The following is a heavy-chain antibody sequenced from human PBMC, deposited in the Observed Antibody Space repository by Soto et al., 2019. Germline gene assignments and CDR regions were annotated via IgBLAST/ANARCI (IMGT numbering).Heavy chain of an antibody. V-gene: IGHV4-59*01. J-gene: IGHJ5*02. CDR2: VYDGWST. Sequence: LSLTCTVSGGPMYSYFWHWFRQTPGKGLEWIGYVYDGWSTNYNPSLKIRVTFSVDTSKNQVSLKLSSVTAAGTAVYYCARADRTWLDPWGLGFLVTVSS. CDR3: ARADRTWLDP. CDR1: GGPMYSYF.